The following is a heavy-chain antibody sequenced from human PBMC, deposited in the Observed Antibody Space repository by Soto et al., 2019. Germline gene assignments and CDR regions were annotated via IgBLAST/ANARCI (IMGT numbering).Heavy chain of an antibody. Sequence: QVQLQQWGAGLLKPSETLCLICSVCGGSFSGYYWSWIRQPPGKGLEWIGEINHSGSTNYNPSLRSRVTISVDTSKNQFYLKLSSVTAADTAVYYCARGAYCSGGSCYPENYYYYYGMDVWGQATTVTVSS. CDR2: INHSGST. J-gene: IGHJ6*02. CDR1: GGSFSGYY. V-gene: IGHV4-34*01. CDR3: ARGAYCSGGSCYPENYYYYYGMDV. D-gene: IGHD2-15*01.